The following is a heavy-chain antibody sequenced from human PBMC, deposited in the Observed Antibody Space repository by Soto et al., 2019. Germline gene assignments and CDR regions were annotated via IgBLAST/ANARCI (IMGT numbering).Heavy chain of an antibody. V-gene: IGHV1-24*01. D-gene: IGHD3-22*01. Sequence: ASVKVSCKVSGYTLTELSMHWVRQAPGKGLEWMGGFDPEDGETIYAQKFQGRVTMTEDTSTDTAYMELSSLRSEDTAVYYCATTYYYDSSGYNWFDPWGQGTLVTVSS. CDR2: FDPEDGET. CDR1: GYTLTELS. CDR3: ATTYYYDSSGYNWFDP. J-gene: IGHJ5*02.